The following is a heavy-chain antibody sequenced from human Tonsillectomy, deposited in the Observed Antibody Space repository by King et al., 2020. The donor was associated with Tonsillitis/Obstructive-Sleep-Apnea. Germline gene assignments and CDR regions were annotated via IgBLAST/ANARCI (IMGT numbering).Heavy chain of an antibody. CDR1: GYTFTSYY. Sequence: QLVQSGAEVKKPGASVKVSCKASGYTFTSYYMHWVRQAPGQGLEWMGIINPSGGSTSYAQKFQGRVTMTRDTSTSTVYMELSSLRSEDTAVYYCARDWPSPYGDWDYYYYMDVWGKGTTVTVSS. CDR3: ARDWPSPYGDWDYYYYMDV. D-gene: IGHD4-17*01. J-gene: IGHJ6*03. CDR2: INPSGGST. V-gene: IGHV1-46*01.